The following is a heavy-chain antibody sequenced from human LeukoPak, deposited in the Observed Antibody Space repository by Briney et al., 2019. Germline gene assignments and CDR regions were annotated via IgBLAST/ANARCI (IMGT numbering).Heavy chain of an antibody. V-gene: IGHV3-23*01. J-gene: IGHJ4*02. CDR1: GFTFTSYA. CDR3: ALRIAAAGIR. CDR2: ISGSGGNT. Sequence: QPGGSLRLSYPPSGFTFTSYALSWVRQAPGKGLEWVSAISGSGGNTYYADSVKGRFTISRDNSKNTLYLQMNSLRAEDTAVYYCALRIAAAGIRWGQGTLVTVSS. D-gene: IGHD6-13*01.